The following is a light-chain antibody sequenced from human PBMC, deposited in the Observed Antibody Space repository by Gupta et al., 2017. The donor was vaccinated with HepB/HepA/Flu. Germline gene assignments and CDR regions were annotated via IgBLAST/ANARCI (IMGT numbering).Light chain of an antibody. J-gene: IGLJ2*01. CDR2: SKN. Sequence: QTVVTQEPSFSVSPGGTVTLTCGLSSGSVSTSYYPSWYQQTPGHAPRTLLYSKNTRSSGVPDRFSGSILGNKAALTITGAQADDESDYYCVLYMGSGSFDVVFGGGTKLTDL. CDR1: SGSVSTSYY. CDR3: VLYMGSGSFDVV. V-gene: IGLV8-61*01.